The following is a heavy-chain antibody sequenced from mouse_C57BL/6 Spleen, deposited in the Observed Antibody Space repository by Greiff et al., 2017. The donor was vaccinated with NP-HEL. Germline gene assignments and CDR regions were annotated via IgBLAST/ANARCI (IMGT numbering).Heavy chain of an antibody. CDR1: GFTFSDYG. CDR2: ISSGSSTI. CDR3: ARGGNLLWYPYYAMDY. J-gene: IGHJ4*01. D-gene: IGHD2-1*01. Sequence: DVHLVESGGGLVKPGGSLKLSCAASGFTFSDYGMHWVRQAPEKGLEWVAYISSGSSTIYYADTVKGRFTISRDNAKNTLFLQMTSLRSEDTAMYYCARGGNLLWYPYYAMDYWGQGTSVTVSS. V-gene: IGHV5-17*01.